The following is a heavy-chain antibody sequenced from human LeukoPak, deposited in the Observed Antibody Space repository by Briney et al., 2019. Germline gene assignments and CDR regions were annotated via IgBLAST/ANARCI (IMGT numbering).Heavy chain of an antibody. J-gene: IGHJ4*02. Sequence: GRSLRLSCAASGFTFSGYGMHWVRQAPGNGLEWVAVIWNDGSNKYYADSVKGRFTISRDNSKNTLYLQMNSLRAEDTAVYYCARDPSGSYDYWGQGTLVTVSS. D-gene: IGHD1-26*01. V-gene: IGHV3-33*08. CDR1: GFTFSGYG. CDR3: ARDPSGSYDY. CDR2: IWNDGSNK.